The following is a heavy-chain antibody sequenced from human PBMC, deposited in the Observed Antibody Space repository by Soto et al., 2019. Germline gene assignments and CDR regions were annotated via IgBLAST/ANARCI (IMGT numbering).Heavy chain of an antibody. D-gene: IGHD1-26*01. CDR3: VRDRSVSYLEGFDY. J-gene: IGHJ4*02. V-gene: IGHV3-7*01. CDR2: IKQDGSEK. CDR1: GFTFSSFW. Sequence: EVQLVESGGGLVQLGGSRRLSCAASGFTFSSFWITWVRQAPGKVLEWVANIKQDGSEKYYVDSVKGRFTISRDNARNSLFLEMKSLRSEDTAVYSCVRDRSVSYLEGFDYWGQGTRVTVSS.